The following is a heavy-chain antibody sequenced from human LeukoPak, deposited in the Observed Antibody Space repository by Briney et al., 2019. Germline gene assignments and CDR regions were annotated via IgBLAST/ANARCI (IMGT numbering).Heavy chain of an antibody. V-gene: IGHV3-49*03. CDR2: IRSKAYGGTT. CDR3: TRDKAAPMGYY. Sequence: GGSLRLSCTASGFTFGDYAMSWFRQAPGKGLEWVGFIRSKAYGGTTEYAVSVKGRFTISRDDSKSIAYLQMNSLKTEDTAVYYCTRDKAAPMGYYWGQGTLVTVSS. CDR1: GFTFGDYA. D-gene: IGHD2-15*01. J-gene: IGHJ4*02.